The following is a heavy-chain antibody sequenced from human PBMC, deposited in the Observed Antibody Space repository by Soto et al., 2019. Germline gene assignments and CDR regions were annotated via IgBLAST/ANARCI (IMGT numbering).Heavy chain of an antibody. CDR3: AKGGSDIVVVETPRGLWQKNTEYHYYYMDV. CDR1: GFTFSSYA. V-gene: IGHV3-23*01. CDR2: IRGSGSST. D-gene: IGHD2-15*01. J-gene: IGHJ6*03. Sequence: GGSLRLSCVASGFTFSSYAMSWVRQAPGKGLEWVSAIRGSGSSTYYTDSVRGRFTISRDNSKNTLFLQMSSLRAEDTAVYYCAKGGSDIVVVETPRGLWQKNTEYHYYYMDVWGKGTTVTVSS.